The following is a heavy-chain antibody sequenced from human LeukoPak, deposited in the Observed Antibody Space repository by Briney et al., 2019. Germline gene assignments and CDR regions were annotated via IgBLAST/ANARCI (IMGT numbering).Heavy chain of an antibody. CDR2: IYTSGST. Sequence: PSETLSLTCTVSGGSISSGGYYWSWIRQPAGKGLEWIGRIYTSGSTNYNPSLKSRVTMSVDTSKNQFSLKLSSVTAADTAVYYCARERYYYDSSGYPTHFDYWGQGTLVTVSS. CDR3: ARERYYYDSSGYPTHFDY. CDR1: GGSISSGGYY. D-gene: IGHD3-22*01. J-gene: IGHJ4*02. V-gene: IGHV4-61*02.